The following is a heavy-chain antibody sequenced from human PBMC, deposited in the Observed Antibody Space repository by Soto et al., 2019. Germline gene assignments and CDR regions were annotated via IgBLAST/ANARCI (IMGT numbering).Heavy chain of an antibody. D-gene: IGHD1-7*01. V-gene: IGHV4-61*05. CDR2: ISKSGYT. CDR1: GGSISSISNHY. J-gene: IGHJ6*02. Sequence: SETLSLTCTVSGGSISSISNHYCSWIRLPPGKGLEWIGYISKSGYTSYNPSLKSRFTISRDNAKNSLYLQMNSLRAEDTAVYYCVRELDGLDVWGQGTTVTVSS. CDR3: VRELDGLDV.